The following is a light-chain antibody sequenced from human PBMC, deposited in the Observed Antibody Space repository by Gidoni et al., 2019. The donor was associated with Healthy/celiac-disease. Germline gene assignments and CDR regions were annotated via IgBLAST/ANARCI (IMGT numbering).Light chain of an antibody. CDR2: AAS. CDR1: QSISSY. CDR3: QQKET. Sequence: IQMTQSPSSLSASVGDRVTITCRASQSISSYLNWYQQKPGKAPKLLIYAASSLQSGVPSRFSGSGSGTDFTLTISSLQPEDFATYYCQQKETFXPXTKVDIK. V-gene: IGKV1-39*01. J-gene: IGKJ3*01.